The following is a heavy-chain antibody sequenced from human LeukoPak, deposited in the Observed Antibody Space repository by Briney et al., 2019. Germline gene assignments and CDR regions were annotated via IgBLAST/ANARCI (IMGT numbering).Heavy chain of an antibody. D-gene: IGHD3-16*02. V-gene: IGHV3-7*01. CDR3: ARGGMITFGGVIGDFDY. J-gene: IGHJ4*02. Sequence: PGGSLRLSCAASGFTFSSYWMSWLRQAPGKGLEWVANIKQDGSEKYYVDSVKGRFTISRDNAKNSLYLQMNSLRAEDTAVYYCARGGMITFGGVIGDFDYWVQGTMVTVSS. CDR2: IKQDGSEK. CDR1: GFTFSSYW.